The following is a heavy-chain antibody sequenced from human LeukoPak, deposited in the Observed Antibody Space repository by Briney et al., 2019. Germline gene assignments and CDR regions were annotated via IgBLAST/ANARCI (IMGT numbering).Heavy chain of an antibody. CDR2: ISAYNGNT. J-gene: IGHJ3*02. Sequence: GASVKVSCKASGYTFTSYGISWVRQAPGQGLEWMGWISAYNGNTNYAQKLQGRVTMTTDTSTSTAYMELRSLRSDATAVYYSARGGAKGRPVVGIKGDIWGQGTMVTVPS. CDR3: ARGGAKGRPVVGIKGDI. CDR1: GYTFTSYG. D-gene: IGHD3-22*01. V-gene: IGHV1-18*01.